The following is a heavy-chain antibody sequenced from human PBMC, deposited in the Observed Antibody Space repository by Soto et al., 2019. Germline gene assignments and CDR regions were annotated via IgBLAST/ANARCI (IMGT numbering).Heavy chain of an antibody. D-gene: IGHD2-15*01. CDR3: AKDESWCSGGSCYENPPMDV. Sequence: SVKVSCKASGGTFSSYTISWVRQAPGQGLEWMGRIIPILGIANYAQKFQGRVTITADKSTSTAYMELSSLRSEDTAVYYCAKDESWCSGGSCYENPPMDVWGQGTLVTVSS. CDR1: GGTFSSYT. J-gene: IGHJ4*02. CDR2: IIPILGIA. V-gene: IGHV1-69*04.